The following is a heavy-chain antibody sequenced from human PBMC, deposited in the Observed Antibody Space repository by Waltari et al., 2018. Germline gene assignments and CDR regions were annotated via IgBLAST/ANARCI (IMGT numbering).Heavy chain of an antibody. D-gene: IGHD3-10*01. CDR1: GFSLGTYG. J-gene: IGHJ4*02. Sequence: QVQLVESGGGVVQPGMSLRLSCAASGFSLGTYGMHWVRQAPGKGLEWVELSFFGGGDSLYADSVRGRFTISRDNSKNTLYLDINSLRLDDTAIYYCAKDAFGNTYLDHWGQGTLVTVSS. V-gene: IGHV3-30*19. CDR3: AKDAFGNTYLDH. CDR2: SFFGGGDS.